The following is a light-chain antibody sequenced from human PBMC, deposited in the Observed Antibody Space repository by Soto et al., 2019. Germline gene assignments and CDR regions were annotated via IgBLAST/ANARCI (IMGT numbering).Light chain of an antibody. Sequence: QPVLTQPPSVSEAPRQRVTISCSGSSSNIGSNGVNWYQQLPGKAPKLLIYYDDLVPSGVSDRFSGSKSGTSASLAIRGLQSEDEADYYCAAWDDSLNGPVFGGGTKVTVL. J-gene: IGLJ2*01. CDR2: YDD. CDR3: AAWDDSLNGPV. V-gene: IGLV1-36*01. CDR1: SSNIGSNG.